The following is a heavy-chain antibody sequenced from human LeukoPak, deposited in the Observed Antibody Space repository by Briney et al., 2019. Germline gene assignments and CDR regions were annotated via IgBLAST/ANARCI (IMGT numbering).Heavy chain of an antibody. CDR1: GGTFSGHY. J-gene: IGHJ4*02. CDR2: STHSGST. D-gene: IGHD2-2*01. V-gene: IGHV4-34*01. CDR3: ARGRTGAAALDF. Sequence: SETLSLTCAVYGGTFSGHYWTWIRQPPGKGLEWIGESTHSGSTNYSPSFKSRVTISVDTSKSQFSLKLTSVSAADTAVYHCARGRTGAAALDFWGPGTLVTVTS.